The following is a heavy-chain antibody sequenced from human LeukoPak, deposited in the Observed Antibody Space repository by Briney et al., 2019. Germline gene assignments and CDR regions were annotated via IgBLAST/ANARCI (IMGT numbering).Heavy chain of an antibody. D-gene: IGHD3-22*01. Sequence: GGSLRLSCAASGFTFISYSMNWVRQAPGKGLEWVSSISSSSSYIYYADSVKGRFTISRDNAKNSLYLQMNSLRAEDTAVYYCASNYDSSNYYGFDYWGQGTLVTVSS. CDR3: ASNYDSSNYYGFDY. J-gene: IGHJ4*02. V-gene: IGHV3-21*01. CDR2: ISSSSSYI. CDR1: GFTFISYS.